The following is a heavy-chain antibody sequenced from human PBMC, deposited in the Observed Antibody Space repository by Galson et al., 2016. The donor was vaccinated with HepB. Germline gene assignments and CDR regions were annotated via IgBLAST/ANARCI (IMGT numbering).Heavy chain of an antibody. D-gene: IGHD5-24*01. CDR2: ISSTGSSI. J-gene: IGHJ4*02. CDR1: GFDFRRYA. V-gene: IGHV3-48*02. Sequence: SLRLSCAASGFDFRRYAMNWVRQAPGKGLQWLSYISSTGSSIYYADSVMGRLTVSRDNGRSSLFLQLDDLRDEDTAIYYCARGPRWLQLGYYFDSWGQGVLVTGSA. CDR3: ARGPRWLQLGYYFDS.